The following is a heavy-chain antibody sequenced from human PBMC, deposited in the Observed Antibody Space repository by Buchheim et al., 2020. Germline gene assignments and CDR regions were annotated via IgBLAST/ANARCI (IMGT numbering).Heavy chain of an antibody. CDR1: GGSISSSNW. V-gene: IGHV4-4*02. D-gene: IGHD2-15*01. CDR2: IYHSGST. CDR3: AREGVGYCSGGSCYSFYYGMDV. J-gene: IGHJ6*02. Sequence: QVQLQESGPGLVKPSGTLSLTCAVSGGSISSSNWWSWVRQPLGKGLEWIGEIYHSGSTNYNPSLKSRVTISVDKSKNQFSLKLSSVTAADTAVYYCAREGVGYCSGGSCYSFYYGMDVWGQGTT.